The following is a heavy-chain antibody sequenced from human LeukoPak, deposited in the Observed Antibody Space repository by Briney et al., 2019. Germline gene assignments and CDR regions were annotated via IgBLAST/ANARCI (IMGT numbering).Heavy chain of an antibody. CDR3: ARDALHPLSGYMQG. D-gene: IGHD4-11*01. V-gene: IGHV1-2*02. Sequence: ASVKVSCEASGYTFICYFKHWVRQAPGQRLEWMGWINPNSGGTNYAQKFQGRVTMTRSTSISTAYMELSRLRSDDTAVYYCARDALHPLSGYMQGWVKGTTVTVSS. J-gene: IGHJ6*03. CDR1: GYTFICYF. CDR2: INPNSGGT.